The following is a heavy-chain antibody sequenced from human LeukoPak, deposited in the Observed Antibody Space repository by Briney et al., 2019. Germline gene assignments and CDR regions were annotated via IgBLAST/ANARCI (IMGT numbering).Heavy chain of an antibody. J-gene: IGHJ6*03. D-gene: IGHD2-2*02. CDR1: GFTFYDYG. V-gene: IGHV3-20*04. CDR3: ARVGCSSTSCYTYYYYMDV. Sequence: GGSLRLSCAASGFTFYDYGMSWVRQVPGKGLEWVSGINWNGGSTSYADSVKGRFTISRDSAKNSLYLQMNSLRVEDTALYYCARVGCSSTSCYTYYYYMDVWGKGTTVTVSS. CDR2: INWNGGST.